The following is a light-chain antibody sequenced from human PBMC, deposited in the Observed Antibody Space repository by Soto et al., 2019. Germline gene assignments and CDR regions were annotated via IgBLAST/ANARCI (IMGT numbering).Light chain of an antibody. CDR1: QSVSSSY. Sequence: EIVLPQSPGTLSLSPGERATLSCRASQSVSSSYLAWYQQNTGQAPRLPIYDTSSRATGIPDRFSGSGSGTDFTLTISRLEAEDFAVYYWQQYGSSPRTFGQGTEVEIK. CDR3: QQYGSSPRT. J-gene: IGKJ1*01. V-gene: IGKV3-20*01. CDR2: DTS.